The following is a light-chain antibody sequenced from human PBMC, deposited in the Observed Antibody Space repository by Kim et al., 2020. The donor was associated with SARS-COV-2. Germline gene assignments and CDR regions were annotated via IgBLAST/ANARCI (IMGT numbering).Light chain of an antibody. V-gene: IGKV3-15*01. CDR2: GAS. CDR1: QSVNYN. Sequence: SVSPEEGVTLSCRASQSVNYNLAWFQQKPGQAPRLLIYGASTGATGLPGRFSGSGSGTEFFLTISNLQSEDFAVYYCQQYDSWPRTFGQGTKLEI. CDR3: QQYDSWPRT. J-gene: IGKJ2*01.